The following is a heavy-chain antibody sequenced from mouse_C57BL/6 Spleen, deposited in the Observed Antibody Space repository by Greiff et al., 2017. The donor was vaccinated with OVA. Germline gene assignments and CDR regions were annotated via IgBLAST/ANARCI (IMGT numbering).Heavy chain of an antibody. Sequence: VQLQQSGAELARPGASVKMSCKASGYTFTSYSMHWVKQRPGQGLEWIGYINPSSGYTKYNQKFKDKATLTADKSSSTAYMQLSSLTSEDSAVYYCARYDYSNSYYFDDWGQGTTLTVSS. D-gene: IGHD2-5*01. CDR3: ARYDYSNSYYFDD. J-gene: IGHJ2*01. V-gene: IGHV1-4*01. CDR2: INPSSGYT. CDR1: GYTFTSYS.